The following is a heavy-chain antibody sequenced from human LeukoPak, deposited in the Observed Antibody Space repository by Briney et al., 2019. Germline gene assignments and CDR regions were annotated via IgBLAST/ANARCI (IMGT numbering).Heavy chain of an antibody. CDR1: GFTFSSYE. CDR3: ARVPLSIPLYGGYDVFDY. D-gene: IGHD5-12*01. J-gene: IGHJ4*02. CDR2: ISSSGSTI. Sequence: GGSLRLSCAASGFTFSSYEMNWVRQAPGKGLEWVSYISSSGSTIYYADSVKGRFTISRDNARNSLYLQMNSLRSEDTAVYYCARVPLSIPLYGGYDVFDYWGQGTLVTVSS. V-gene: IGHV3-48*03.